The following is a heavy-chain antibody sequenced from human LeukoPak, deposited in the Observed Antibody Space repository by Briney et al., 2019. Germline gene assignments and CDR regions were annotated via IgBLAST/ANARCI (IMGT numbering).Heavy chain of an antibody. D-gene: IGHD1-14*01. J-gene: IGHJ6*02. CDR2: INSGGSST. CDR1: GFTFSSYS. Sequence: GSLRLSCAASGFTFSSYSMHWVRQVPGKGLVWVSRINSGGSSTSYADSVKGRFTFSRDNAKNTLYLQMNSLRAEDTAVYYCARAGKAYGMDVWGQGTTVTVSS. V-gene: IGHV3-74*01. CDR3: ARAGKAYGMDV.